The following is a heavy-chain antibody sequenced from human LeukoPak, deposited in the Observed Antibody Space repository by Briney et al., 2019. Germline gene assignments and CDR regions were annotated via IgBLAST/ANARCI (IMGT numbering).Heavy chain of an antibody. CDR3: ARTQSQSGSYRYYYGY. D-gene: IGHD1-26*01. CDR2: VYYVSST. Sequence: SETLSLTCSVSGASVGSAGYHWSWIRPPPGGGREWVGYVYYVSSTNYNPSLKSRVTMSVDPSRNQFSLKPSSVTAADTAVYYCARTQSQSGSYRYYYGYWGQGTPVTVSS. J-gene: IGHJ4*02. CDR1: GASVGSAGYH. V-gene: IGHV4-61*08.